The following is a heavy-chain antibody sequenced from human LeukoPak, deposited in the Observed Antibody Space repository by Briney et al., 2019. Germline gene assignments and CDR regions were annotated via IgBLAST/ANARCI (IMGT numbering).Heavy chain of an antibody. V-gene: IGHV4-31*03. D-gene: IGHD2-21*01. Sequence: SETLSLTCTVSGGSISSGGYYWGWIRQHPGKGLEWIGYIYYSGSTYYNPSLKSRVTISVDTSKNQFSLKLSSVTAADTAVYYCARVGGVWGIPDYWGQGTLVTVSS. CDR3: ARVGGVWGIPDY. J-gene: IGHJ4*02. CDR2: IYYSGST. CDR1: GGSISSGGYY.